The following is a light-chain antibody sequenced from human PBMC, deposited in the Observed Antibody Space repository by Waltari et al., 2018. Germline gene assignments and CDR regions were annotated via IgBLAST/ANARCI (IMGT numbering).Light chain of an antibody. CDR2: GVS. Sequence: QSALTQPASVSGSPGQSITISCTGTSSDVGSYNSVSWYQDHPGQGPKVMIYGVSNRPSGVSARLSGSKSGNPASLTISGLQAEDEADYYCSSQSSNNVVLFGGGTKLTVL. J-gene: IGLJ2*01. CDR1: SSDVGSYNS. V-gene: IGLV2-14*03. CDR3: SSQSSNNVVL.